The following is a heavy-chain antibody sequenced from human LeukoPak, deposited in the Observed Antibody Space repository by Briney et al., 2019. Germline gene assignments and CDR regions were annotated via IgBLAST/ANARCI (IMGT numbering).Heavy chain of an antibody. D-gene: IGHD4-23*01. CDR1: GYSISTGYY. V-gene: IGHV4-38-2*02. J-gene: IGHJ4*02. CDR3: ARDDYGGNSGIDY. CDR2: FYHGGST. Sequence: KASETLSLTCTVPGYSISTGYYWDWIRQPPGKGLEWIGTFYHGGSTYYNPSLKSRVTISVDTSKNQFSLNLTSVTAADTAVYYCARDDYGGNSGIDYWGQGTLVTVSS.